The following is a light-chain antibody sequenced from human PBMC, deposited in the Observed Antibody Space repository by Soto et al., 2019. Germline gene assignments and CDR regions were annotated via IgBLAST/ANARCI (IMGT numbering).Light chain of an antibody. V-gene: IGKV3-20*01. CDR3: QQFSSYPLT. Sequence: EIVMTQSPATLSVSPWERATLSCRASQSVSSNLAWYQQKPGQAPRLLIYDASSRATGIPDRFSGGGSGTDFTLTISRLEPADFAVYYCQQFSSYPLTFGGGTKVDIK. CDR1: QSVSSN. CDR2: DAS. J-gene: IGKJ4*01.